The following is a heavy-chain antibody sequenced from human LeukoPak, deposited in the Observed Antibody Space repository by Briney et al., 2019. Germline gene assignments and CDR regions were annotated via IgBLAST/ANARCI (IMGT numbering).Heavy chain of an antibody. CDR1: GFTFSNYW. D-gene: IGHD3-22*01. CDR2: IKEDGSEK. Sequence: GGSLRLSCAASGFTFSNYWMSWVRQAPGKGLEWVASIKEDGSEKYYVDSVKGRFTISRDNAKNSLYLQMNSLRAEDTAVYYCARASSQPGYYESDYYYMDVWGKGTTVTVSS. J-gene: IGHJ6*03. CDR3: ARASSQPGYYESDYYYMDV. V-gene: IGHV3-7*01.